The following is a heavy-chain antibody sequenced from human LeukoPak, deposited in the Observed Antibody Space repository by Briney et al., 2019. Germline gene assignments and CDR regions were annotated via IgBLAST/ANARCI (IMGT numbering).Heavy chain of an antibody. Sequence: PGGSLRLSCEASGFTLKNYAMGWVCQAPGKGLEWVSGLSGSGAATFYADSVKGRFTISRDNSNNTLYLRLNSLRAEDTAIYFCAKDRWYDGESGYFDQWGRGTLVTVSS. V-gene: IGHV3-23*01. CDR3: AKDRWYDGESGYFDQ. D-gene: IGHD3-10*01. J-gene: IGHJ4*02. CDR2: LSGSGAAT. CDR1: GFTLKNYA.